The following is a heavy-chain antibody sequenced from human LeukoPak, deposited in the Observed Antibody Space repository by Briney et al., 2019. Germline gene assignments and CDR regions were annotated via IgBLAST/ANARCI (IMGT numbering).Heavy chain of an antibody. Sequence: ASVTVSCTASGYTVTSYDINWVRQATGQGLEWMGWMNPNSGNTGYAQKFQGRVTMTRNTSISTAYMELSSLRSEDTAVYYCARGSRYSGYFDYWGQGTLVTVSS. CDR1: GYTVTSYD. J-gene: IGHJ4*02. CDR2: MNPNSGNT. CDR3: ARGSRYSGYFDY. D-gene: IGHD5-12*01. V-gene: IGHV1-8*01.